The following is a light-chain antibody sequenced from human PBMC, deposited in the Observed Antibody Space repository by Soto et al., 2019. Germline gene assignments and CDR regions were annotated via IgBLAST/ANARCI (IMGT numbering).Light chain of an antibody. CDR3: QQYNTYSPWT. CDR1: QSISSW. Sequence: DIQMTQSPSTLSASVGDRVTITCRASQSISSWLAWYQQKPGKAPKLLIYDASSLESGVPSRFGGSGSGTEFTLTISSLQPDDFANYYCQQYNTYSPWTFGQGTKVEIK. V-gene: IGKV1-5*01. CDR2: DAS. J-gene: IGKJ1*01.